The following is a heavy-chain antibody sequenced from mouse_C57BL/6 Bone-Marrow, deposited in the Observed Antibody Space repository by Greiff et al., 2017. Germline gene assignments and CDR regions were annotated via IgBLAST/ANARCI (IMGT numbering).Heavy chain of an antibody. CDR2: IFPGSGST. J-gene: IGHJ3*01. Sequence: VQLQQSGPELVKPGASVKLSCKASGYTFTDYYINWVKQRPGQGLEWIGCIFPGSGSTYYNEKFTGTATLTVDKSSSTAYMLLSSLTSEDSAVYFCARGVYGSWFAYWGQGTLVTVSA. CDR3: ARGVYGSWFAY. D-gene: IGHD1-1*01. CDR1: GYTFTDYY. V-gene: IGHV1-75*01.